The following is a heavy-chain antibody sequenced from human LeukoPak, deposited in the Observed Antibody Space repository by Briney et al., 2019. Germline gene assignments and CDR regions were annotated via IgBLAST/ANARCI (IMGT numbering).Heavy chain of an antibody. Sequence: GGSLRLSCAASGFTFSSYAMSWVRQAPGKGLEWVSAISGSGGSTYYAASVKGRFTISRDNSKNTLYLQMNSLRAEDTAVYYCAKDKYSSSWYYYFDYWGQRTLVTVSS. D-gene: IGHD6-13*01. J-gene: IGHJ4*02. V-gene: IGHV3-23*01. CDR1: GFTFSSYA. CDR3: AKDKYSSSWYYYFDY. CDR2: ISGSGGST.